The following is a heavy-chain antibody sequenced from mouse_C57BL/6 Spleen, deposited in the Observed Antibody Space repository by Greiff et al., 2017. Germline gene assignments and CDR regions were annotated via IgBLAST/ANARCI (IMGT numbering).Heavy chain of an antibody. CDR2: INPSTGGT. D-gene: IGHD2-4*01. Sequence: EVKLQQSGPELVKPGASVKISCKASGYSFTGYYMNWVKQSPEKSLEWIGEINPSTGGTTYNQKFKAKATLTVDKSSSTAYMQLKSLTSEDSAVYYCARSYYDYDRYYAMDYWGQGTSVTVSS. CDR1: GYSFTGYY. CDR3: ARSYYDYDRYYAMDY. V-gene: IGHV1-42*01. J-gene: IGHJ4*01.